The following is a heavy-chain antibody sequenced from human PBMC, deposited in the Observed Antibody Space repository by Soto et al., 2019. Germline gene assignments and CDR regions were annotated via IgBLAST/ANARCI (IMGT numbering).Heavy chain of an antibody. CDR1: GGSISSGGYY. CDR2: IHYSGST. CDR3: ARDNRKRDAFDI. J-gene: IGHJ3*02. Sequence: QVQLQESGPGLVKPSQTLSLTCTVSGGSISSGGYYWSWIRQHPGKGLDWIGYIHYSGSTYYNPSLKSRVTLSVDTSKNQFSLKLSSVTAADTAVYYCARDNRKRDAFDIWGQGTMVTVSS. V-gene: IGHV4-31*03.